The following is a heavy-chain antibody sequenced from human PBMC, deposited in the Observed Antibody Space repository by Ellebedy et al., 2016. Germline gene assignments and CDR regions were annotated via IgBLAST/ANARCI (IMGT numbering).Heavy chain of an antibody. D-gene: IGHD1-26*01. Sequence: GGSLRLXXAASGFTFSSFRMHWVRQAPGKGLVWVSRIDSDGSSTSYADSVKGRFTISRDNAKNSLYLQMNSLRAEDTAVYYCARAHSVSDTGSFDCWGQGTLVTVSS. CDR1: GFTFSSFR. J-gene: IGHJ4*02. CDR2: IDSDGSST. V-gene: IGHV3-74*01. CDR3: ARAHSVSDTGSFDC.